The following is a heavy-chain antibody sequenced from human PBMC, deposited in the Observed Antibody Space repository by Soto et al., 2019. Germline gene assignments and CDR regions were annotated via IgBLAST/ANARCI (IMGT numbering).Heavy chain of an antibody. CDR2: IYWNDDK. D-gene: IGHD3-22*01. CDR1: GFSLSTSGVG. J-gene: IGHJ4*02. V-gene: IGHV2-5*01. CDR3: ARTNREDYYDSSGAFDY. Sequence: QITLKESGPTLVKPTQTLTLTCTFSGFSLSTSGVGVGWIRQPPGKALEWLALIYWNDDKRYSPSLKSRLTTTKDTSKNQVVLTMTNMDPVDTATYYCARTNREDYYDSSGAFDYWGQGTLVTVSS.